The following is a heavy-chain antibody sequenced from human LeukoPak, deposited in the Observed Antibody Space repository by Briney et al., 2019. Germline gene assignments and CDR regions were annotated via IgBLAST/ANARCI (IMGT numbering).Heavy chain of an antibody. V-gene: IGHV3-7*03. CDR1: GFTFSSYW. J-gene: IGHJ5*02. D-gene: IGHD3-10*01. Sequence: GGSLRLSYAASGFTFSSYWMSWVRQAPGKGLEWVANIKQDGSEKYYVDSVKGRFTISRDNAKNSLYLQMNSLRAEDTAVYYCARDSWFGEFDPWGQGTLVTVSS. CDR3: ARDSWFGEFDP. CDR2: IKQDGSEK.